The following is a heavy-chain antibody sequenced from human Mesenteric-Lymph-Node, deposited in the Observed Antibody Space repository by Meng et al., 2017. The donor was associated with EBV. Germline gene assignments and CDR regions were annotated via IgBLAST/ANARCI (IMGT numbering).Heavy chain of an antibody. Sequence: QVPLPESGPGLVKPSGTLSLTCAGSGASISSDNWWSWVRQPPGKGLEWIGEIYHSGSTNYNPSLKSRVTISVDKSKRQFSLKLTSVTAADTAVYHCARFQRFGDFDWGQGTLVTVSS. J-gene: IGHJ4*02. CDR2: IYHSGST. CDR1: GASISSDNW. D-gene: IGHD3-10*01. CDR3: ARFQRFGDFD. V-gene: IGHV4-4*02.